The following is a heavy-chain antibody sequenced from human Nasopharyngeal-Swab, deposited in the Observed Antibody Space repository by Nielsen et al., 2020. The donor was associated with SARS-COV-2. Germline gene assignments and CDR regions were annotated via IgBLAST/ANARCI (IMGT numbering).Heavy chain of an antibody. J-gene: IGHJ4*02. CDR1: GFTFNIYT. CDR2: ISSTGDYI. CDR3: VRDTPAMFAY. Sequence: GESLKISCAASGFTFNIYTMNWVRQAPGKGLEWVSGISSTGDYIHYAASVEGRFTISRDNAKTSLYLQMNSLRAEDSAVYYCVRDTPAMFAYWGQGTLVTVSS. V-gene: IGHV3-21*01.